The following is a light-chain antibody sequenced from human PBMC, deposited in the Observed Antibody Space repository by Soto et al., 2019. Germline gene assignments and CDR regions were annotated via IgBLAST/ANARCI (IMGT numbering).Light chain of an antibody. V-gene: IGKV3-11*01. CDR1: QSVSSY. J-gene: IGKJ5*01. Sequence: EIVLTHSPGTLSLSPCERATLSCSASQSVSSYLAWYQQKPGQAPRLLIYDASNRATGIPARFSGSGSGTDFTLTISSLEPEDFAVYYCQQRSNWPPITFGQGTRLETK. CDR3: QQRSNWPPIT. CDR2: DAS.